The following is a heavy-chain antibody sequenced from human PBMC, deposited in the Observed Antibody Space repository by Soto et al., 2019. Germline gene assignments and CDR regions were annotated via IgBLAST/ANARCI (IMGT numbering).Heavy chain of an antibody. CDR1: GFTVSGND. CDR3: ARDSPHFNY. CDR2: IYRGDNT. Sequence: PGGSLRLSCAVSGFTVSGNDMSCLRQAPGKGLEWVSLIYRGDNTYYADSVKGRFTISRDNSKNTLFLQMNSLRAEDTAVYYCARDSPHFNYWGQGTMVTVSS. J-gene: IGHJ4*02. V-gene: IGHV3-53*01.